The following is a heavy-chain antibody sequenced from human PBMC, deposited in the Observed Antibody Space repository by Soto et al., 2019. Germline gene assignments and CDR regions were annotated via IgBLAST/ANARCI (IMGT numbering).Heavy chain of an antibody. CDR1: GGSISSSSYY. V-gene: IGHV4-39*01. D-gene: IGHD3-10*01. CDR2: IYYSGST. CDR3: ASQVVRGTYDY. J-gene: IGHJ4*02. Sequence: QLQLQESGPGLVKPSETLSLTCTVSGGSISSSSYYWGWIRQPPGKGLEWIGSIYYSGSTYYNPSLKSRVTISVDTSKNQFSLKLSSVTAADTAVYYCASQVVRGTYDYWGQGTLVTVSS.